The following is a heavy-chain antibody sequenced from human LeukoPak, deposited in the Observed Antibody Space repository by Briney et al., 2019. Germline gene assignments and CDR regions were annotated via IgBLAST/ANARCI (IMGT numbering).Heavy chain of an antibody. CDR3: TKGGQNFDFWRFDY. CDR1: GLSFSDYA. Sequence: GGSLRLSCEASGLSFSDYAMSWVRQAPGKGLEWVSSISGSGGSTYYADFVKDRASISRDNSKNTVYLRLNSLRAEDSAVYFCTKGGQNFDFWRFDYWGQGTVVTVSS. V-gene: IGHV3-23*01. D-gene: IGHD3-3*01. CDR2: ISGSGGST. J-gene: IGHJ4*02.